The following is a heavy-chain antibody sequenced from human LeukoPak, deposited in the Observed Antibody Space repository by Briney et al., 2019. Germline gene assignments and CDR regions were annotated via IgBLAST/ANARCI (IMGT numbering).Heavy chain of an antibody. CDR2: ISTYNGHR. CDR1: GYNFTTYG. CDR3: ARIGRASWYFDY. D-gene: IGHD1-26*01. V-gene: IGHV1-18*01. J-gene: IGHJ4*02. Sequence: GASVKVSCKASGYNFTTYGLTWVRQAPGQGLEWMGWISTYNGHRNYAKKFQGRVTMTTDTSTRTAYMELKSLTSDDTAVYYCARIGRASWYFDYWGQGTLVTVSS.